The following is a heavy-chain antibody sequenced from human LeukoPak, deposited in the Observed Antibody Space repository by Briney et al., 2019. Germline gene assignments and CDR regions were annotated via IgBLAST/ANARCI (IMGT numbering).Heavy chain of an antibody. CDR1: GGTFSSYA. CDR3: ARVVVAATEGYFDY. V-gene: IGHV1-69*05. Sequence: ASVKVSCKASGGTFSSYAISWVRQAPGQGLEWMGRIIPIFGTANYAQKFQGRVTTTTDESTSTAYMELSSLRSEDTAVYYCARVVVAATEGYFDYWGQGTLVTVSS. D-gene: IGHD2-15*01. CDR2: IIPIFGTA. J-gene: IGHJ4*02.